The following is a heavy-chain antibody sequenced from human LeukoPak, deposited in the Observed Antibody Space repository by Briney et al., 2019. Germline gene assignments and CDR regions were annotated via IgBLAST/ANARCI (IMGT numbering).Heavy chain of an antibody. D-gene: IGHD3-10*01. CDR2: IYYSGST. Sequence: SETLSLTCTVSGGSISSSSYYWGWIRQPPGKGLEWIGSIYYSGSTYYNPSLKSRVSISVDTSKNQFSLKLSSVTAADTAVYYCARDHDSMVRGVPFDYWGQGTLVTVSS. CDR1: GGSISSSSYY. V-gene: IGHV4-39*07. CDR3: ARDHDSMVRGVPFDY. J-gene: IGHJ4*02.